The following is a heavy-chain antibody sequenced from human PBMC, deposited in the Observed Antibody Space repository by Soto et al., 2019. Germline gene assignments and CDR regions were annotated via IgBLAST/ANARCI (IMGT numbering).Heavy chain of an antibody. Sequence: ASETLSLTCTVSGGSISSGGYYWSWIRQDPGKGLEWIGYIYYSGSTYYNPSLRSRVTISVDTSKNQFSLQLSSVTAADTAVYYCARDKGYCSSTNCYAGNWFDPWGQGTLVTVSS. J-gene: IGHJ5*02. CDR3: ARDKGYCSSTNCYAGNWFDP. CDR2: IYYSGST. V-gene: IGHV4-31*03. CDR1: GGSISSGGYY. D-gene: IGHD2-2*01.